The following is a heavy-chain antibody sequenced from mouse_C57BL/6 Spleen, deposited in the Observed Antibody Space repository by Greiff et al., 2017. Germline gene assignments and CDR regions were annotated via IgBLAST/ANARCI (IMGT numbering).Heavy chain of an antibody. CDR3: ARDYDGSCYDWYFDV. J-gene: IGHJ1*03. V-gene: IGHV1-76*01. CDR1: GYTFTDYY. Sequence: QVHVKQSGAELVRPGASVKLSCKASGYTFTDYYINWVKQRPGQGLEWIARIYPGSGNTYYNEKFKGKATLTAEKSSSTAYMQLSSLTSEDSAVYFCARDYDGSCYDWYFDVWGTGTTVTVSS. CDR2: IYPGSGNT. D-gene: IGHD1-1*01.